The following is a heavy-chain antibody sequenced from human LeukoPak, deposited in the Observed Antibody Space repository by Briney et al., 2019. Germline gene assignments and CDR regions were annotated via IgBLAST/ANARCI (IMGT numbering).Heavy chain of an antibody. Sequence: GGSLRLSCAASGFTFSSYSMNWVRQAPGKGLEWVPSISSSSSYIYYADSVKGRFTISRDNAKNSLYLQMNSLRAEDTAVYYCARDRSPRYYYDSSGYCVYWGQGTLVTVSS. CDR3: ARDRSPRYYYDSSGYCVY. CDR1: GFTFSSYS. D-gene: IGHD3-22*01. J-gene: IGHJ4*02. V-gene: IGHV3-21*01. CDR2: ISSSSSYI.